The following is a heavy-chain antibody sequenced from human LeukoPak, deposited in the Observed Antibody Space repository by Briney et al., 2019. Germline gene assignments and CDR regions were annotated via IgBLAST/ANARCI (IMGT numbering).Heavy chain of an antibody. V-gene: IGHV3-43*02. CDR2: ISGDGGST. Sequence: GGSLRLSCAASGFTFDDYAMHWVRQAPGKGLEWVSLISGDGGSTYYADSVKGRFTISRDNSKNSLYLQMNSLRTEATALYYCAKGIAAAGYFDYWGQGTLVTVSS. J-gene: IGHJ4*02. CDR3: AKGIAAAGYFDY. CDR1: GFTFDDYA. D-gene: IGHD6-13*01.